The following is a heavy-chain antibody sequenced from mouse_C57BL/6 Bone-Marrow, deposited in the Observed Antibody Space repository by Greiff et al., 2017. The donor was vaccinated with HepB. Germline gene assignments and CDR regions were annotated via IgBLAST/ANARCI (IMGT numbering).Heavy chain of an antibody. V-gene: IGHV5-12*01. CDR2: ISNGGGST. CDR3: ARLGYYDYFDY. Sequence: EVKLEESGGGLVQPGGSLKLSCAASGFTFSDYYMYWVRQTPEKRLEWVAYISNGGGSTYYPDNVKGRFTISRDNAKNTLYLQMSRLKSEDTAMYYCARLGYYDYFDYWGQGTTLTVSS. J-gene: IGHJ2*01. D-gene: IGHD2-4*01. CDR1: GFTFSDYY.